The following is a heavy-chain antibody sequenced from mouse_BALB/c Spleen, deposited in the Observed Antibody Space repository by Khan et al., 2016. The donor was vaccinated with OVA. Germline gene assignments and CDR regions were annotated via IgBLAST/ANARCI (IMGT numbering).Heavy chain of an antibody. Sequence: QVQLKQSGPGLVAPSQSLSITCTVSGFSLTSYGVHWVRQPPGKGLEWLGVIWAGGSTNYNSALMSRLSISKDNSKSQVFLKMNSLQTDDIAMCYWARLEDIWGQGTTLTVSS. V-gene: IGHV2-9*02. D-gene: IGHD1-3*01. CDR3: ARLEDI. CDR1: GFSLTSYG. J-gene: IGHJ2*01. CDR2: IWAGGST.